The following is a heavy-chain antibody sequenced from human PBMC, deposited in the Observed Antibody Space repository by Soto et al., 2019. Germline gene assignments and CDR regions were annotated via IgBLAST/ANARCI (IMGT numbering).Heavy chain of an antibody. CDR1: GGTFSSYA. V-gene: IGHV1-69*01. CDR3: ARSYGATISAPSDY. J-gene: IGHJ4*02. Sequence: QVQLVQSGAEVKKPGSSVKVSCKASGGTFSSYAISWVRQAPGQGLEWMGGIIPIFGTANYAQKFQGRVTITADESTSTAYMELGSLRSEDTAVYYCARSYGATISAPSDYWGQGTLVTVSS. D-gene: IGHD5-12*01. CDR2: IIPIFGTA.